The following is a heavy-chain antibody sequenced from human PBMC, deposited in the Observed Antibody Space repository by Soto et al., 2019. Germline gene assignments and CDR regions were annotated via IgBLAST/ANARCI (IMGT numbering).Heavy chain of an antibody. J-gene: IGHJ3*02. D-gene: IGHD2-2*01. CDR2: IIPILGIA. Sequence: SVKVSCKASGGTFSSYTISWVRQAPGQGLEWMGRIIPILGIANYAQKFQGRVTITADKSTSTAYMELSSLRSEDTAVYYCASLGYCSSTSCSHFDIWGQGTMVTVSS. V-gene: IGHV1-69*02. CDR3: ASLGYCSSTSCSHFDI. CDR1: GGTFSSYT.